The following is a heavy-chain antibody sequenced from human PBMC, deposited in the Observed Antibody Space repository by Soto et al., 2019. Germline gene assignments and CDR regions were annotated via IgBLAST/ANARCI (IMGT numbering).Heavy chain of an antibody. V-gene: IGHV4-34*01. CDR3: ARALDFDYDSSGHRQIHFDY. CDR1: GGSFSGYY. Sequence: SETLSLTCAVYGGSFSGYYWSWIRQPPGKGLEWIGEINHSGSTNYNPSLKSRVTILVDTSKNQFSLKLSSVTAADTAVYYCARALDFDYDSSGHRQIHFDYWGQGTLVTVSS. D-gene: IGHD3-22*01. CDR2: INHSGST. J-gene: IGHJ4*02.